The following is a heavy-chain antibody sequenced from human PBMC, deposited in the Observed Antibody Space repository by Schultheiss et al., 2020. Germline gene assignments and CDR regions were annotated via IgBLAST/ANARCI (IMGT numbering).Heavy chain of an antibody. J-gene: IGHJ4*02. CDR1: GFTFSNAW. Sequence: GGSLRLSCAASGFTFSNAWMSWVRQAPGKGLEWVANIKQDGSEKYYVDSVKGRFTISRDNSKNTLYLQMNSLRAEDTAVYYCARDVVYWGQGTLVTVSS. CDR2: IKQDGSEK. CDR3: ARDVVY. V-gene: IGHV3-7*01. D-gene: IGHD2-15*01.